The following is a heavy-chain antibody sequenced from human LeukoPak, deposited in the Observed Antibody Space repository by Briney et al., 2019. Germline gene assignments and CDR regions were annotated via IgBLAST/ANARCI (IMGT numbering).Heavy chain of an antibody. V-gene: IGHV3-30*18. CDR3: AKSSTYHYYGMDV. D-gene: IGHD2-21*01. CDR2: ISYDGTNK. CDR1: GFTSSNYG. J-gene: IGHJ6*02. Sequence: GGSLRLSCAASGFTSSNYGMHWVRQAPGKGLEWVAVISYDGTNKYYADSAKGRFTISRDNSKNTLSLQMNSLRVEDTAVYYCAKSSTYHYYGMDVWGQGTTVTVSS.